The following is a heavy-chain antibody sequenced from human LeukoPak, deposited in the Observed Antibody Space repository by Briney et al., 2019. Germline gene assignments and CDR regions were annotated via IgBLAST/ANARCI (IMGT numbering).Heavy chain of an antibody. CDR1: GFTFSSYS. J-gene: IGHJ4*02. CDR2: ISSSSSTI. CDR3: AREDTVTYFDY. D-gene: IGHD4-17*01. V-gene: IGHV3-48*01. Sequence: PGGSLRLSCAASGFTFSSYSMNWVRQAPGKGLEWVSYISSSSSTIYYADSVKGRFTISRDNAKNSLYLQMNSLRAEDTAVYYCAREDTVTYFDYWGQGTLVTVSS.